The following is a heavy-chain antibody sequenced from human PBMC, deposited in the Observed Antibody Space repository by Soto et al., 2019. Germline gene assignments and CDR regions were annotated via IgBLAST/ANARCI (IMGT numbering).Heavy chain of an antibody. CDR1: GFTFSSYS. V-gene: IGHV3-23*01. CDR2: ISGSGGST. D-gene: IGHD3-22*01. J-gene: IGHJ4*02. Sequence: GGSLRLSCAASGFTFSSYSMSWVHQAPGKGLEWVSAISGSGGSTYYADSVRGRFTISRDNSKNTLYLQMNSLRAEDTAVYYCATPSIYDSSGYPHFDYWGQGTLVTVSS. CDR3: ATPSIYDSSGYPHFDY.